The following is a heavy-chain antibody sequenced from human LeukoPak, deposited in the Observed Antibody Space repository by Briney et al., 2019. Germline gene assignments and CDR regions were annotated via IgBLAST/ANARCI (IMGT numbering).Heavy chain of an antibody. Sequence: ASVKVSCKASGYTFTGYYMHWVRQAPGQGLEWMGWINPNSGGTNYAQKFQGRVTMTRDTSISTAYMELSRLRSDDTAVYYCAREFREYSSSWYPFDYWGQGTLVTVSS. V-gene: IGHV1-2*02. D-gene: IGHD6-13*01. CDR1: GYTFTGYY. CDR3: AREFREYSSSWYPFDY. J-gene: IGHJ4*02. CDR2: INPNSGGT.